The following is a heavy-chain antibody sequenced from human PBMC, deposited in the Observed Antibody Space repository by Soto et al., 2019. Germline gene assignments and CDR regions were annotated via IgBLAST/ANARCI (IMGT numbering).Heavy chain of an antibody. J-gene: IGHJ5*02. D-gene: IGHD2-2*01. CDR1: GGSFSVYY. Sequence: SETLSLTCVVYGGSFSVYYWSWIRHSPGKGLEWIGGINHRGSTNYNPSLESRVTISVDTSKNQFSLKLPSVTAADTAMYYCARDGFCTSTTCRVGNWFDPWGQGTLVTVSS. CDR3: ARDGFCTSTTCRVGNWFDP. CDR2: INHRGST. V-gene: IGHV4-34*01.